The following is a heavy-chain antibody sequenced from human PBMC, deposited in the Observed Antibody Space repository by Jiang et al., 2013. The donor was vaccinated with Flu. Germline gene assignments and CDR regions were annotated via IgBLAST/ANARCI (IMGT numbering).Heavy chain of an antibody. Sequence: GPGLVKPSGTLSLTCAVSGGSISSSNWWSWVRQPPGKGLEWIGEIYHSGSTNYNPSLKSRVTILVDKSKNQFSLKLSSVTAADTAVYYCARGALTPVTTLAFDIWGQGTTVTVS. CDR2: IYHSGST. J-gene: IGHJ3*02. CDR3: ARGALTPVTTLAFDI. V-gene: IGHV4-4*02. D-gene: IGHD4-17*01. CDR1: GGSISSSNW.